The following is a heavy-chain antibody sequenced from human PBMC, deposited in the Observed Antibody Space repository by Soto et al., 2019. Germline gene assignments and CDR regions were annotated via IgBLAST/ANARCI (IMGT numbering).Heavy chain of an antibody. V-gene: IGHV4-59*01. CDR3: ARGGPIITGTGVGFDY. Sequence: QVQLQESGPGLVKPSETLSLTCTVSGGSISSYYWSWIRQPPGKGLEWIGYIYYSGSTNYNPSLNSRVTISVDTSKNPFSLKLSSVTAADTAVYYCARGGPIITGTGVGFDYWGQGTLVSVSS. CDR2: IYYSGST. CDR1: GGSISSYY. D-gene: IGHD1-7*01. J-gene: IGHJ4*02.